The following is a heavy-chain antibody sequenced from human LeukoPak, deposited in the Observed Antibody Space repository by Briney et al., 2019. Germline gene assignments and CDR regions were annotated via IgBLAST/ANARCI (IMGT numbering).Heavy chain of an antibody. V-gene: IGHV3-23*01. Sequence: GGSLRLSCAASGFTFSSYAMNWVRQAPGKGLEWVSGISGSGGSTYYADSVKGRFTISRDNSKNTLYLQMNSLRAEDTAVYYCAKRRGVLRWYGELYKVGFDIWGQGTMVTVST. D-gene: IGHD3-10*01. J-gene: IGHJ3*02. CDR1: GFTFSSYA. CDR2: ISGSGGST. CDR3: AKRRGVLRWYGELYKVGFDI.